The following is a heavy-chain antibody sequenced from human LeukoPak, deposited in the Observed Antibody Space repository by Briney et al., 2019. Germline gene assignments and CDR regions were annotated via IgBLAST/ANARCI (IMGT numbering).Heavy chain of an antibody. D-gene: IGHD4-17*01. CDR1: GFTFRSYG. J-gene: IGHJ4*02. Sequence: PGGSLRLSCVASGFTFRSYGMHWVRQAPGKGLEWVSVIWYDGSHQYYGDSVKGRFTISRDNSKNTLYLQVNSLTAEDTAVYYCANGETTLDYWGQGTLVTVSS. CDR2: IWYDGSHQ. CDR3: ANGETTLDY. V-gene: IGHV3-33*06.